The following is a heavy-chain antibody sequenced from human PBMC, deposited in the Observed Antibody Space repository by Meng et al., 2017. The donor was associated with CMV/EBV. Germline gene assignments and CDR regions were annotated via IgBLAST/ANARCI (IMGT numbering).Heavy chain of an antibody. J-gene: IGHJ4*02. V-gene: IGHV3-23*01. CDR3: TKPWVAINWREPSFDY. CDR2: VSVTAGGA. D-gene: IGHD1-20*01. CDR1: FTLSSYA. Sequence: FTLSSYAMSWVRQAPGKGLEWVSTVSVTAGGASYADSVKGRFTISRDNSKNTLFLQMNSLRAEDTAVYYCTKPWVAINWREPSFDYWGQGTLVTVSS.